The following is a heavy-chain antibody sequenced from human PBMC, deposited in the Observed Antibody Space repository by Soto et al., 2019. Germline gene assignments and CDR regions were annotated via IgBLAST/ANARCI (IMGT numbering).Heavy chain of an antibody. CDR1: GYTFTSYG. V-gene: IGHV1-18*04. CDR2: ISAYNGNT. D-gene: IGHD3-3*01. J-gene: IGHJ6*02. CDR3: ARVLYYDFWSGPYYYYYGMDV. Sequence: ASVKVSCKASGYTFTSYGISWVRQAPGQGLEWMGWISAYNGNTNYAQKLQGRVTMTTDTSTSTAYMELRSLRSGDTAVYYCARVLYYDFWSGPYYYYYGMDVWGQGTTVTVSS.